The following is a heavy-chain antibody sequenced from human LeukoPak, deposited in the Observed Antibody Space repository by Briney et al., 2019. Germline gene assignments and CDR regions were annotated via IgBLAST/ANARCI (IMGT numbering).Heavy chain of an antibody. V-gene: IGHV4-59*12. Sequence: SETLSLTCTVSGGSISSYYWSWIRQPPGKGLEWIGYIYYSGSTNYNPSLKSRVTISVDTSKNQFSLKLSSVTAADTAVYYCARGRYNWNYWGQGTLVTVSS. CDR2: IYYSGST. D-gene: IGHD1-20*01. CDR1: GGSISSYY. CDR3: ARGRYNWNY. J-gene: IGHJ4*02.